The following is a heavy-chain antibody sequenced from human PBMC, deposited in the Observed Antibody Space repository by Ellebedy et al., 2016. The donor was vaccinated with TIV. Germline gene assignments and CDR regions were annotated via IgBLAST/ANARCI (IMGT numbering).Heavy chain of an antibody. CDR3: ARILYCSGGSCPTPYYYYGMDV. V-gene: IGHV4-59*01. J-gene: IGHJ6*02. CDR2: IYYSGRT. CDR1: GGSISSYY. D-gene: IGHD2-15*01. Sequence: SETLSLXCTVSGGSISSYYWTWIRQPPGKGLEWIGYIYYSGRTNYNPSLKSRVTISVDTSKNQFSLKLSSVAAADTAAYYCARILYCSGGSCPTPYYYYGMDVWGQGTTVTVSS.